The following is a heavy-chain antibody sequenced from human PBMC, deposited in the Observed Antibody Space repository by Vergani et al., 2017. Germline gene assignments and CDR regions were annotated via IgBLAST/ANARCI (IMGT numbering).Heavy chain of an antibody. CDR2: IWYDGSNK. CDR3: AREMDSSGYYSNDAFDI. D-gene: IGHD3-22*01. Sequence: QVQLVESGGGVVQPGRSLRLSCAASGFTFSSYGMHWVRQAPGKGLEWVAVIWYDGSNKYYADSVKGRFTISRDNSKNTLYLQMNSLRAEDTAVYYCAREMDSSGYYSNDAFDIWGQWTMVTVSS. V-gene: IGHV3-33*01. CDR1: GFTFSSYG. J-gene: IGHJ3*02.